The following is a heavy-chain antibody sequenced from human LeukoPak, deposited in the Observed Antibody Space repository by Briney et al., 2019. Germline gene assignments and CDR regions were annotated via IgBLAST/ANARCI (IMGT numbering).Heavy chain of an antibody. V-gene: IGHV3-23*01. Sequence: GGSLRLSCAASGFTFSSYAMSWVRQAPGKGLEWVSAISGSGGSTYYADSVKGRFTISRDNSKNTLYLQMNSLRAEDTAVYYWGRNGPQGGVGTTDSWGQGPLAPVPS. J-gene: IGHJ5*01. CDR1: GFTFSSYA. CDR2: ISGSGGST. D-gene: IGHD2-21*02. CDR3: GRNGPQGGVGTTDS.